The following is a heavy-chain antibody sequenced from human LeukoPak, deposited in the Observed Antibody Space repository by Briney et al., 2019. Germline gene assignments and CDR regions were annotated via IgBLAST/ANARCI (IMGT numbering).Heavy chain of an antibody. V-gene: IGHV3-11*01. J-gene: IGHJ6*02. D-gene: IGHD6-13*01. CDR2: ISSSGSTI. Sequence: PGGSLRLSCAASGFTFSDYYMSWIRQAPGKGLEWVSYISSSGSTIYYADSVKGRFTISRDNAKNSLYLQMNSLRAEDTAVYYCARDSQRGIAAASLDVWGQGTTVTVSS. CDR1: GFTFSDYY. CDR3: ARDSQRGIAAASLDV.